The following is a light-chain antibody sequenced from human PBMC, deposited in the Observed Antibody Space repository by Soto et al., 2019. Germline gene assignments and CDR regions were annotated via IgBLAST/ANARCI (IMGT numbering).Light chain of an antibody. V-gene: IGLV2-14*01. Sequence: QSALTQPASVSGSPGQSITISCTGTSTDIGSDDFVSWYQQHPGKAPKLMIYKVTNRPSGVSNRFSGSKSGYTASLTISGLQAEDEADYYCSSYTHYYTWVFGGGTKLTVL. J-gene: IGLJ3*02. CDR2: KVT. CDR3: SSYTHYYTWV. CDR1: STDIGSDDF.